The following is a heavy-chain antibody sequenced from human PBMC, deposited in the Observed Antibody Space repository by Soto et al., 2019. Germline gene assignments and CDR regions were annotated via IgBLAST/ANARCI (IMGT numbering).Heavy chain of an antibody. CDR2: IYSGGST. CDR1: GFTVSSNY. V-gene: IGHV3-53*01. Sequence: GGSLRLSCAASGFTVSSNYMTWVRQAPGKGLEWVSVIYSGGSTYYADSVKGRFTISRDNSKNTLYLQMNSLRAEDTALYYCARDSRNRNFFDYWGQGTLVTVSS. D-gene: IGHD2-2*01. J-gene: IGHJ4*02. CDR3: ARDSRNRNFFDY.